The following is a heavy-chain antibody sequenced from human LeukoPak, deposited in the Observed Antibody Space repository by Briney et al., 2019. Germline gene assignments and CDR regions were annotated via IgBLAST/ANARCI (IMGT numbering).Heavy chain of an antibody. V-gene: IGHV3-48*02. CDR2: ISSSSSTI. Sequence: GGSLRLSCVASGFFISTYIMNWVRQAPGKGLEWVSYISSSSSTIYYADSVKGRFAISRDNAQNSLHLQMNSLRDDDTAVYYCARDVSGYPYWGQGTLVTVSS. CDR3: ARDVSGYPY. D-gene: IGHD5-12*01. J-gene: IGHJ4*02. CDR1: GFFISTYI.